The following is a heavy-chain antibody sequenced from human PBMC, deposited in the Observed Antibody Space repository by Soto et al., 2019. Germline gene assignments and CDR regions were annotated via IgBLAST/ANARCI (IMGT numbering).Heavy chain of an antibody. CDR3: ARDHYYGSGGRLYYYGLDV. Sequence: EVQLVESGGGLVQPGGSLRLSCAASGFTFSAYNMNWVRRAPGKGLEWVSSISGSSSTIYYPDSVKGRFTISRDNAKNPLYLQMHSLRNEDTAVYYCARDHYYGSGGRLYYYGLDVWGQGTTVTVSS. J-gene: IGHJ6*02. CDR2: ISGSSSTI. CDR1: GFTFSAYN. V-gene: IGHV3-48*02. D-gene: IGHD3-10*01.